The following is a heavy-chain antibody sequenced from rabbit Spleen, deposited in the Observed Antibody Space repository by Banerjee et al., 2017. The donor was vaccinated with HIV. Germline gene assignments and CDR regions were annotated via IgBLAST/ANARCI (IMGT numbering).Heavy chain of an antibody. CDR1: GFSLSNSYW. V-gene: IGHV1S45*01. CDR3: ARGGGVAGDGFKL. Sequence: QEQLEESGGDLFQPGTSLTLTCTASGFSLSNSYWICWVRQAPGKGLEWIACINTATGKPVYASWAKGRFTISRTSSTTVALQMTSLTAADTATYFCARGGGVAGDGFKLWGPGTLVTVS. D-gene: IGHD2-1*01. J-gene: IGHJ4*01. CDR2: INTATGKP.